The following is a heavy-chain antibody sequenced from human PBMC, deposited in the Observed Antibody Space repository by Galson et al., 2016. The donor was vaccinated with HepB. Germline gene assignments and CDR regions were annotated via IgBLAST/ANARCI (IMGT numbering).Heavy chain of an antibody. D-gene: IGHD2-21*01. CDR2: IYYNGNT. V-gene: IGHV4-61*01. Sequence: SETLSLTCSVSGGSVNTGSYYWNWVRQSPGKGLEWIGYIYYNGNTHSNPSLKSRVTISVDTSKNQSSLNLNSVTAADTAVYYCARLWVTQGTLHYYYGLDVWGQGTTVTVSS. CDR3: ARLWVTQGTLHYYYGLDV. CDR1: GGSVNTGSYY. J-gene: IGHJ6*02.